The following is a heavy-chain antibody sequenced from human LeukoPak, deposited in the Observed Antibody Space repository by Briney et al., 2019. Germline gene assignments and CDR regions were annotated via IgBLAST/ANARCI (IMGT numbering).Heavy chain of an antibody. J-gene: IGHJ4*02. D-gene: IGHD2-8*01. CDR1: GFTFSSYG. CDR3: ARDRCTNGVCYYDY. Sequence: QPGGSLRLSCAASGFTFSSYGMHWVRQAPGKGLEWVAVIWYDGSIKYYGDSVKGRFTVSRDNPKNTVYLQMNSLRAEDTAVYYCARDRCTNGVCYYDYWGQGTLVTVSS. CDR2: IWYDGSIK. V-gene: IGHV3-33*08.